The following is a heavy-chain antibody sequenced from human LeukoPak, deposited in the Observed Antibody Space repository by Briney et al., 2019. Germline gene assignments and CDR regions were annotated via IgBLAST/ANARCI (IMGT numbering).Heavy chain of an antibody. J-gene: IGHJ6*03. CDR2: INHSGST. CDR3: ARRFFPNYMDV. CDR1: GGSFSGYY. V-gene: IGHV4-34*01. D-gene: IGHD3-3*01. Sequence: SETLSLTCAVYGGSFSGYYWSWIRQPPGKGLEWIGEINHSGSTNYNPSLKSRVTISVDTSKNQFSLKLSSVTAADTAVYYCARRFFPNYMDVWGKGTTVTVSS.